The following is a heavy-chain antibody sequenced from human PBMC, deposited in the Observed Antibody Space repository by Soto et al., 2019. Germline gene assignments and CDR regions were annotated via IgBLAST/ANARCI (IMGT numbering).Heavy chain of an antibody. J-gene: IGHJ4*02. CDR3: ARGPTGWYGYDY. CDR1: GFTFSTSW. CDR2: ISADSGRT. D-gene: IGHD6-19*01. Sequence: DVQLVESGGGLVQPGGSLRLSCVASGFTFSTSWMNWVRQTPGKGLVWVSRISADSGRTHYADSVKGRFTISRDNGKNTLYLQMNSLTADDTAIYYCARGPTGWYGYDYWGQGTLVSVSS. V-gene: IGHV3-74*01.